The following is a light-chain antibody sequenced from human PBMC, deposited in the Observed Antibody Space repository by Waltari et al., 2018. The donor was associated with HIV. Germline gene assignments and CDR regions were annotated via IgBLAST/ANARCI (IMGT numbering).Light chain of an antibody. J-gene: IGKJ2*01. CDR3: QQYDKSLT. CDR2: GTS. Sequence: EIVLTQSPDPLSMSAGQRATLSCRASPRLSSKFLAWYQQRPGQAPRLLISGTSDRATGIPDRFSGSGSGTDFTLTISRLEPEDSAVYHCQQYDKSLTFGQGTKREI. CDR1: PRLSSKF. V-gene: IGKV3-20*01.